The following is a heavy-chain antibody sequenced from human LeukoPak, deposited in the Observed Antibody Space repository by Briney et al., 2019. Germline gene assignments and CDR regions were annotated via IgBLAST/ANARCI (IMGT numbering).Heavy chain of an antibody. D-gene: IGHD3-22*01. CDR1: GFTFSSYG. Sequence: GGSLRLSCAASGFTFSSYGMHWVRQAPGKGLEWVAVISYDGSNKYYADSVKGRFTISRDNSKNTLYLQMNSLRAEDTAVYYCAREDDSSGLTSYWGQGTLVTVSS. J-gene: IGHJ4*02. V-gene: IGHV3-30*19. CDR2: ISYDGSNK. CDR3: AREDDSSGLTSY.